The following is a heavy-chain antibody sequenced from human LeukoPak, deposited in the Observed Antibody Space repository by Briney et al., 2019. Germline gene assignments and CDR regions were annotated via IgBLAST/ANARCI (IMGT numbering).Heavy chain of an antibody. Sequence: SETLSLTCTVSGYSISSGYYWGWIRQPPGKGLEWIGSIYHSGSTYYNPSLKSRVTISVDTSKNQFSLKLSSVTAADTAVYYCARGSSGSYGDFGYWGQGTLVTVSS. CDR2: IYHSGST. V-gene: IGHV4-38-2*02. CDR3: ARGSSGSYGDFGY. D-gene: IGHD1-26*01. J-gene: IGHJ4*02. CDR1: GYSISSGYY.